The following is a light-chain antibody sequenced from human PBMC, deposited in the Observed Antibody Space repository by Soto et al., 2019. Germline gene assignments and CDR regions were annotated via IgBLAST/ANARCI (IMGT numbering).Light chain of an antibody. CDR1: XSNIGSNY. J-gene: IGLJ2*01. Sequence: QSVLTQPPSASGTPXQRVTXXCPGSXSNIGSNYVYWYQQFPGSAPKLLIYRNDQRPSGVPDRFSGSKSGTSASLAISGPRSEDEADYYCAAWDDSLSAVVFGGGTKLTVL. CDR3: AAWDDSLSAVV. CDR2: RND. V-gene: IGLV1-47*01.